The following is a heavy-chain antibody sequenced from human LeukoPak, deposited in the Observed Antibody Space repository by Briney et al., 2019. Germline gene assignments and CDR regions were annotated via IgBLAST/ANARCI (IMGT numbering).Heavy chain of an antibody. CDR2: ISSGSDYI. CDR1: GFTYRRYS. V-gene: IGHV3-21*01. J-gene: IGHJ3*02. CDR3: ARGWGNIEIVPAPNDAFDI. D-gene: IGHD2/OR15-2a*01. Sequence: PGGSLRLSCVASGFTYRRYSMNWVRQAPGKGLEWVSTISSGSDYIYHADSAKGRFTISRDNSKDTLYLQMDSLRPEDTAVYYCARGWGNIEIVPAPNDAFDIWGQGTMVTVSS.